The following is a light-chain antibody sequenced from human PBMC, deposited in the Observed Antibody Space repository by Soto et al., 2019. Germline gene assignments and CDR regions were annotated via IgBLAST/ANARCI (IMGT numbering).Light chain of an antibody. CDR1: SSNIGNNA. V-gene: IGLV1-36*01. CDR3: AAWDDSLNGPV. J-gene: IGLJ3*02. Sequence: QSVLTQPPSVSEAPRQRVTISCSGSSSNIGNNAVNWYQQLPGKAPKLLIYYDDLLPSGGSDRFSGSKSGTSASLAISGLQPEDEADYYCAAWDDSLNGPVFGGGTKLTVL. CDR2: YDD.